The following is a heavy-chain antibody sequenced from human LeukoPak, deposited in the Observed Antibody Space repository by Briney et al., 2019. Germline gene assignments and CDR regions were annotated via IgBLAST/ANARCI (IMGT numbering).Heavy chain of an antibody. CDR1: GFTFSSYE. Sequence: GGSLRLSCAASGFTFSSYEMNWVRQAPGKGLEWVSYISSSGSTIYYADSWKGRFTISRDNAKTSLYLQMNSLRAEDTAVYYCARDGPLNYDSSGYYPNDAFDIWGQGTMVTVSS. CDR3: ARDGPLNYDSSGYYPNDAFDI. D-gene: IGHD3-22*01. J-gene: IGHJ3*02. V-gene: IGHV3-48*03. CDR2: ISSSGSTI.